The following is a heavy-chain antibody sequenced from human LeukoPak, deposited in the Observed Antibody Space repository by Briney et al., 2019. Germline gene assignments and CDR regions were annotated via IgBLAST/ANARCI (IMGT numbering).Heavy chain of an antibody. J-gene: IGHJ4*02. CDR1: GFTFSSYA. Sequence: PGGSLRLSCAASGFTFSSYAMHWVRQAPGKGLEWVAVISYDGSNKYYADSVKGRFTISRDNSKNTLYLQMNSLRAEDTAVYYCARDDGGFTMMSQYWGQGTLVTVSS. CDR2: ISYDGSNK. D-gene: IGHD3-22*01. CDR3: ARDDGGFTMMSQY. V-gene: IGHV3-30-3*01.